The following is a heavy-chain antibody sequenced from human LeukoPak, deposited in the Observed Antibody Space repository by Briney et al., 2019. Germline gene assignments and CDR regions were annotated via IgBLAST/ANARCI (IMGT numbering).Heavy chain of an antibody. D-gene: IGHD3-10*01. Sequence: GALELSFAASGFHFRNYWGHWGRPAPGEGVVGVSRINRDGSTTKYADSVKGRFTVSRDNAKNTLNLQMNSLRAEDTAVYYCARDKKSGESSEIDYWGQGTLVTVSS. CDR1: GFHFRNYW. CDR3: ARDKKSGESSEIDY. V-gene: IGHV3-74*03. CDR2: INRDGSTT. J-gene: IGHJ4*02.